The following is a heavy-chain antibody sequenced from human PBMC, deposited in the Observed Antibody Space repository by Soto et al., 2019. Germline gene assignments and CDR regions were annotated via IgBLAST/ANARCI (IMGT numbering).Heavy chain of an antibody. CDR2: INDRGSI. D-gene: IGHD3-9*01. Sequence: QVQLQQWGAGPLRPLETLSLTCGVSGGSFSGYYWAWIHQSPGKGLEWIGEINDRGSINYNPSLKSRVSISVDTSKNHYPLNLRSVTAADTAVYYCARESHDILTGPRWVWYFDLWGRGTLVTVSS. CDR3: ARESHDILTGPRWVWYFDL. CDR1: GGSFSGYY. J-gene: IGHJ2*01. V-gene: IGHV4-34*01.